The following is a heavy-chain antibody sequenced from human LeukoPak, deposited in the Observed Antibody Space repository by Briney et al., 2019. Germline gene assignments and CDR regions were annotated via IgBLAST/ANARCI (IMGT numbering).Heavy chain of an antibody. CDR2: FSGSGGNT. CDR3: AKGPRKITMVRGVIGLRFDY. D-gene: IGHD3-10*01. V-gene: IGHV3-23*01. J-gene: IGHJ4*02. Sequence: GGSLRLSCAASGFTFSSYAMSWVRQAPGKGLEWVSTFSGSGGNTYYADSVKGRFTISRDNSKNTLYLQMNSLRAEDTAVYYCAKGPRKITMVRGVIGLRFDYWGQGTLVTVSS. CDR1: GFTFSSYA.